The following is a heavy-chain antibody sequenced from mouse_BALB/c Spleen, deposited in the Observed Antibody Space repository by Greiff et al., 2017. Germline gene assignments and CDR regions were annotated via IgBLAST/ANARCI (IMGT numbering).Heavy chain of an antibody. CDR3: ARNGHYDYDGAWFAY. CDR2: IWSGGST. CDR1: GFSLTSYG. J-gene: IGHJ3*01. D-gene: IGHD2-4*01. V-gene: IGHV2-4-1*01. Sequence: VQVVESGPGLVQPSQSLSITCTVSGFSLTSYGVHWVRQSPGKGLEWLGVIWSGGSTDYNAAFISRLSISKDNSTSQVFFKMNSLQADDTAIYSCARNGHYDYDGAWFAYWGQGTLVTVSA.